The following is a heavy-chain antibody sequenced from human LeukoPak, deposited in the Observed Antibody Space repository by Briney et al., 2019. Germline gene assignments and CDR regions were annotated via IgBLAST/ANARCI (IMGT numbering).Heavy chain of an antibody. D-gene: IGHD3-3*01. CDR1: GFTFTSHD. CDR3: ARDYEWLLKY. V-gene: IGHV1-8*01. J-gene: IGHJ4*02. Sequence: GSVKVSCKASGFTFTSHDYNWVRQATGQGLEWMGWMNPNSGNTGYAQKFQGRVTMTRDTSITTVYMELSSLTSEDTAVYYCARDYEWLLKYWGQGTLVTVSS. CDR2: MNPNSGNT.